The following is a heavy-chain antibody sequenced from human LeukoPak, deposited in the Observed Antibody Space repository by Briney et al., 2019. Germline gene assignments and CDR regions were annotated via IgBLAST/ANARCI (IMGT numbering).Heavy chain of an antibody. Sequence: SETLSLTCTVSGGSISSGDYYWSWIRQPPGKGLEWIGYIYYSGSTYYNPSLKGRVTISVDTSKNQFSLKLSSVTAADTAVYYCTATTYYYGSGTWGQGTLVTVSS. J-gene: IGHJ5*02. V-gene: IGHV4-30-4*01. CDR2: IYYSGST. D-gene: IGHD3-10*01. CDR1: GGSISSGDYY. CDR3: TATTYYYGSGT.